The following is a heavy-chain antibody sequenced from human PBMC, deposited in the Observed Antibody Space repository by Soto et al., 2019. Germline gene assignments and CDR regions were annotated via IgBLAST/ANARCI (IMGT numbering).Heavy chain of an antibody. CDR1: GGSISSGDYY. CDR2: IYYSGST. V-gene: IGHV4-30-4*01. CDR3: AREGSNWNKPGIDY. J-gene: IGHJ4*02. Sequence: SETLSLTCTVSGGSISSGDYYWSWIRQPPGKGLEWIGYIYYSGSTYYNPSLKSRVTVSVDTSKNHFSLRLSSVTVADTAVYYCAREGSNWNKPGIDYWGQGALVTVPS. D-gene: IGHD1-20*01.